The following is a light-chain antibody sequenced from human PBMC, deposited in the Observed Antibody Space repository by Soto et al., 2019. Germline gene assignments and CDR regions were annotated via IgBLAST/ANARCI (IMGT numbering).Light chain of an antibody. Sequence: EIVLTQSPGTLSLSPGERATLSCRASQSVTSTYLAWDQQKPGQAPRLLIYGASSRATGIPDRFSGSGSGTDFTLTISRLDPEDFAVYYCQQYDSSPIPFGQGTRLEI. V-gene: IGKV3-20*01. CDR1: QSVTSTY. CDR3: QQYDSSPIP. CDR2: GAS. J-gene: IGKJ5*01.